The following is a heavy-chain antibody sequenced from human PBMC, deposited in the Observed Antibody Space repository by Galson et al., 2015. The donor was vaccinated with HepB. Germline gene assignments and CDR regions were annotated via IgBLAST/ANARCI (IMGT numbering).Heavy chain of an antibody. CDR2: ISSSSSTI. D-gene: IGHD1-1*01. CDR3: ASRVHYGMDV. J-gene: IGHJ6*02. Sequence: SLRLSCAASGFTFSSYSMNWVRQAPGKGLEWVSYISSSSSTIYYADSVKGRFTISRDNAKNSLYLQMNSLRAEDTAVYYCASRVHYGMDVWGQGTTVTVSS. V-gene: IGHV3-48*04. CDR1: GFTFSSYS.